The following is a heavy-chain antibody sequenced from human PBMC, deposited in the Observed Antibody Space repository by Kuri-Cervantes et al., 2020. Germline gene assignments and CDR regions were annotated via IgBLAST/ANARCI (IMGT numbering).Heavy chain of an antibody. J-gene: IGHJ3*01. D-gene: IGHD2-15*01. V-gene: IGHV4-39*06. CDR3: ARVLWRGGNDH. CDR2: IYYSGST. CDR1: GGSISSSSYY. Sequence: SETLSLTCTVSGGSISSSSYYWGWIRQPPGKGLEWIGSIYYSGSTYYNPSLKSRVTISVDTSKNQFPLKLSSVTAADTAVYYCARVLWRGGNDHWGQGTMVTVSS.